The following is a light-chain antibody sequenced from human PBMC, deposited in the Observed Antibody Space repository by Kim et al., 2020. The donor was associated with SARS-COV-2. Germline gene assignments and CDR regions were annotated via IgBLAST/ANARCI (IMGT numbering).Light chain of an antibody. CDR3: QTWGTGIWV. CDR1: SGHSSYA. V-gene: IGLV4-69*01. CDR2: LNSDGSH. Sequence: QLVLTQSPSASASLGASVKLTCTLSSGHSSYAIAWHQQQPEKGPRYLMKLNSDGSHSKGDAIPDRFSGSSSGAERYLTISSLQSEDEADYYCQTWGTGIWVFGGGTQLTVL. J-gene: IGLJ3*02.